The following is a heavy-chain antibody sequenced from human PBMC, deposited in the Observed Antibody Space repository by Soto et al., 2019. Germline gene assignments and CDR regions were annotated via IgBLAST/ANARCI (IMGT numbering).Heavy chain of an antibody. CDR2: IYYSGST. Sequence: QVQLQESGPGLVKPSQTLSLTCTVSGGSISSGGYYWSWIRQHPGKGLEWIGYIYYSGSTYYNPSLKSRVTISVDTAKNQFSLKLSSVTAADTAVYYCARGSVVAATLFDYWGQGTLVTVSS. CDR3: ARGSVVAATLFDY. D-gene: IGHD2-15*01. J-gene: IGHJ4*02. V-gene: IGHV4-31*03. CDR1: GGSISSGGYY.